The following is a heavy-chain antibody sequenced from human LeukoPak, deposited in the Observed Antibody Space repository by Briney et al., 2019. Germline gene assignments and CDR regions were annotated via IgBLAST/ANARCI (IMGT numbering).Heavy chain of an antibody. D-gene: IGHD2-8*01. Sequence: SETLSLTCTVSGGSISSYYWSWIRQPPGKGLEWIGYIYYSGSTNYNPSLKSRVTISVDTSKNQFSLKLSSVTAADTAVYYCARHSRLYTRDYFDYWGQGTLVTVSS. J-gene: IGHJ4*02. CDR3: ARHSRLYTRDYFDY. CDR2: IYYSGST. V-gene: IGHV4-59*01. CDR1: GGSISSYY.